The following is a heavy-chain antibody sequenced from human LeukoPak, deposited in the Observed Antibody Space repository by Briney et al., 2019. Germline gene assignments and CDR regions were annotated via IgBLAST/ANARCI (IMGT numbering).Heavy chain of an antibody. V-gene: IGHV3-30*02. J-gene: IGHJ4*02. CDR2: LSYDGTKK. Sequence: GGSLRLSCAASGFTFSNCGFHWVRQAPGKGLEWVAFLSYDGTKKYYADSVKGRFTITRDNSKNTLFLQMNSLRAEDTAVYYCAKAPYLYSSGWWYFEYWGQGTLVTVSS. CDR1: GFTFSNCG. D-gene: IGHD6-19*01. CDR3: AKAPYLYSSGWWYFEY.